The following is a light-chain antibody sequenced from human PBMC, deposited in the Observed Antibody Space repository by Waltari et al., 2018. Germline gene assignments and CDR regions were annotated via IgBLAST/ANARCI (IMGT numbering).Light chain of an antibody. CDR1: ALPNQY. CDR3: QSADSSGTYV. V-gene: IGLV3-25*03. Sequence: SYELTQPPSVSVSPGQTARITCSGDALPNQYAYWYQQKPGQAPVLVIYKDSARPSGIPERFSGSSSGTTVTLTISGVQAEDEADYYCQSADSSGTYVFGSGTKVTVF. J-gene: IGLJ6*01. CDR2: KDS.